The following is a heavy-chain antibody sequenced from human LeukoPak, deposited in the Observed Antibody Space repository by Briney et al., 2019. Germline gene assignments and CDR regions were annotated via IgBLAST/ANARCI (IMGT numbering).Heavy chain of an antibody. CDR2: ISSSSGYI. CDR1: GFTFSSYS. D-gene: IGHD3-16*02. CDR3: AKDYRMIAFGGVIGIDAFDI. J-gene: IGHJ3*02. Sequence: GGSLRLSCTASGFTFSSYSMIWVRQAPGKGLEWVSSISSSSGYIHYADSVKGRFTISRDNSKNTLFLQMNSLRAEDTALYYCAKDYRMIAFGGVIGIDAFDIWGQGTMVTVSS. V-gene: IGHV3-21*04.